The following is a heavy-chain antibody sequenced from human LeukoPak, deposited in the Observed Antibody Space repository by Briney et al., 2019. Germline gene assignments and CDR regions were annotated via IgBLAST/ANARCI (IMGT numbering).Heavy chain of an antibody. J-gene: IGHJ4*02. CDR1: GFTFTSYA. CDR3: AKCHAATAVAKASLAEY. V-gene: IGHV3-23*01. D-gene: IGHD6-19*01. Sequence: GGSLRLSCAASGFTFTSYAMTWVRQAPGKGLEWVSGISGSGGSTYYSDSVKGRFTISRDNAKNTLYLQMNSLRAEDTAVYFCAKCHAATAVAKASLAEYWGQGTLVTVSS. CDR2: ISGSGGST.